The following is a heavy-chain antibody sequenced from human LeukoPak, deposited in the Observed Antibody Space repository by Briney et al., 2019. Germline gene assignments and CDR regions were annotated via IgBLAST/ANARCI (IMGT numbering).Heavy chain of an antibody. Sequence: GGSLRLSCAASGFTFSSYAMSWVRQAPGKGLEWVSAISGSGGSTYYADSVKGRFTISRDNSENTLYLQMNSLRAEDTAVYYCAKALDIVLMVYATYDYWGQGTLVTVSS. D-gene: IGHD2-8*01. CDR1: GFTFSSYA. J-gene: IGHJ4*02. CDR3: AKALDIVLMVYATYDY. V-gene: IGHV3-23*01. CDR2: ISGSGGST.